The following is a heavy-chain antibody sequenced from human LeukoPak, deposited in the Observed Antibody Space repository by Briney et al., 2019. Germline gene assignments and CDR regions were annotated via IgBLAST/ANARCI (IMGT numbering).Heavy chain of an antibody. CDR1: GGSFSGYY. D-gene: IGHD3-22*01. Sequence: SETLSLTCAVYGGSFSGYYWSWIRQPPGKGLEWIGEINHSGSTNYNPSLKSRVTISVDTSKNQFSLKLSSVTAADTAVYYCARGPGYYDSSGYYRARYYYYYYMDVWGKGTTVTVSS. CDR3: ARGPGYYDSSGYYRARYYYYYYMDV. CDR2: INHSGST. J-gene: IGHJ6*03. V-gene: IGHV4-34*01.